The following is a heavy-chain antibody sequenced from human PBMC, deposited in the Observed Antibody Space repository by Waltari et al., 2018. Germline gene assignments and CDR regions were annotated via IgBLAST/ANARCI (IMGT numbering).Heavy chain of an antibody. Sequence: QVQLQQWGAGLLTPSVTLSLTCAVYGGSFSGYYWSWIRQPPGTGLEWIGEINHSGSTNYNPSLKSRVTISVDTSKNQFSLKLSSVTAADTAVYYCARGVNGIAARLRYYYYMDVWGKGTTVTVSS. CDR3: ARGVNGIAARLRYYYYMDV. D-gene: IGHD6-6*01. J-gene: IGHJ6*03. V-gene: IGHV4-34*01. CDR1: GGSFSGYY. CDR2: INHSGST.